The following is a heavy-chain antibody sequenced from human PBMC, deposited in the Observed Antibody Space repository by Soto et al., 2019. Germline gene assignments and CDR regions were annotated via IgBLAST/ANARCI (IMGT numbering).Heavy chain of an antibody. J-gene: IGHJ4*02. CDR3: ARELNTDSSAYYSFAY. Sequence: GASVKVSCKASGYTFTGYYMHWVRQAPGQGLEWMGWINPNSGGTNYAQKFQGRVTMTRDTSISTAYMELRSLRSDDTAVYYCARELNTDSSAYYSFAYWGQGTLVTVSS. V-gene: IGHV1-2*02. CDR2: INPNSGGT. D-gene: IGHD3-22*01. CDR1: GYTFTGYY.